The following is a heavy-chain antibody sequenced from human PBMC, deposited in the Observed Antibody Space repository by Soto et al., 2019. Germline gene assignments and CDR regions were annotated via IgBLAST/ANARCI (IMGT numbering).Heavy chain of an antibody. CDR2: IYYSGST. Sequence: QVQLQESGPGLVKPSQTLSLTCTVSGGSISSGGYYWSWIRQHPGKGLEWIGYIYYSGSTYYNPSLKSRVTISVDTSKNQFSLKLSSVTAADTAVYYCARGSSTSCSMCSVDYWGQGTLVTVSS. D-gene: IGHD2-2*01. J-gene: IGHJ4*02. CDR1: GGSISSGGYY. CDR3: ARGSSTSCSMCSVDY. V-gene: IGHV4-31*03.